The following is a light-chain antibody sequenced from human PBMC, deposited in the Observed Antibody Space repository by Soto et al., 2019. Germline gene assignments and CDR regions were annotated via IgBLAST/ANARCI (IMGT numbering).Light chain of an antibody. CDR2: AAS. CDR3: QQYNSYSPLT. Sequence: DVQLAQSPSTLSASVGDRVAITCRASQNIGYFLAWYHQKPGKAPKLLIYAASSLQSGVPSRFSGSGSGTDFTLTISSLQPDDFATYYCQQYNSYSPLTFGGGTKVDIK. J-gene: IGKJ4*01. V-gene: IGKV1-5*01. CDR1: QNIGYF.